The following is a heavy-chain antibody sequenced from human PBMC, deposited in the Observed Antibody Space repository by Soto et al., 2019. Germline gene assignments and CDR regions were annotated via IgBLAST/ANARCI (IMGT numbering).Heavy chain of an antibody. CDR1: GFTFGDYA. CDR3: TRGETNIVVVVAATPAFDY. Sequence: GGSLRLSCTASGFTFGDYAMSWFRQAPGKGLEWVGFIRSKAYGGTTEYAASVKGRFTISRDDSKSIAYLQMNSLKTEDTAVYYCTRGETNIVVVVAATPAFDYWGQGTLVTVSS. V-gene: IGHV3-49*03. J-gene: IGHJ4*02. D-gene: IGHD2-15*01. CDR2: IRSKAYGGTT.